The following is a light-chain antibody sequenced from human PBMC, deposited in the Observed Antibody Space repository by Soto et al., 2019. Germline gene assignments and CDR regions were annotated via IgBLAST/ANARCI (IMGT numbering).Light chain of an antibody. J-gene: IGKJ2*01. CDR1: QSVLKSSNNNNY. CDR2: WTS. Sequence: DMVMTQSPDSLAVSLGERATINCKSSQSVLKSSNNNNYLAWYQQKPGQPPKLLIYWTSTRESGVPDRFSGSGSETDFTLTISSLQAEDVALYYCQQHYTTPFTFGQGTKLEIK. CDR3: QQHYTTPFT. V-gene: IGKV4-1*01.